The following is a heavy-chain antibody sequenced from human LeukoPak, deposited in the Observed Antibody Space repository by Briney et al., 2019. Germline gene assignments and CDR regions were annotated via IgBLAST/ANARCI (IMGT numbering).Heavy chain of an antibody. CDR1: GGSFSGYY. V-gene: IGHV4-34*01. CDR3: ARGTFRVFSYYYDSSGYSAFDI. CDR2: INHSGST. D-gene: IGHD3-22*01. Sequence: SETLSLTCAVYGGSFSGYYWSWIRQPPGKGLEWIGEINHSGSTNYNPSLKSRVTISVDTSKNQFSLKLSSVTAADTAAYYCARGTFRVFSYYYDSSGYSAFDIWGQGTMVTVSS. J-gene: IGHJ3*02.